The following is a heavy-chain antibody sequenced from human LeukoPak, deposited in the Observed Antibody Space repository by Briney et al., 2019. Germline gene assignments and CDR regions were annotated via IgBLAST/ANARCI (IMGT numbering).Heavy chain of an antibody. CDR3: ARAKYSSSWYEYFDY. Sequence: SETLSLTCTVSGGSISSYYWSWIRQPPGKGLEWIGYIYYSGSTNYNPSLKSQVTISVDTSKNQFSLKLSSVTAADTAVYYCARAKYSSSWYEYFDYWGQGTLVTVSS. D-gene: IGHD6-13*01. V-gene: IGHV4-59*01. CDR1: GGSISSYY. CDR2: IYYSGST. J-gene: IGHJ4*02.